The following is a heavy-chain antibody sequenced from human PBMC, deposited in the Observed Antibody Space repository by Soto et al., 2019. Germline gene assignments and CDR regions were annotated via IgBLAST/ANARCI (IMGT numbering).Heavy chain of an antibody. V-gene: IGHV3-30*18. Sequence: QVQLVESGGGVVQPGRSLRLSCAASGFTFSSYGMHWVRQAPGKGLEWVAVISYDGSNKYYADSVKGRFTISRDNSKNTLYLQRNSLRAEDTAVYYCAKDLDYPYYFDYWGQGTLVTVSS. CDR1: GFTFSSYG. CDR3: AKDLDYPYYFDY. CDR2: ISYDGSNK. J-gene: IGHJ4*02. D-gene: IGHD5-12*01.